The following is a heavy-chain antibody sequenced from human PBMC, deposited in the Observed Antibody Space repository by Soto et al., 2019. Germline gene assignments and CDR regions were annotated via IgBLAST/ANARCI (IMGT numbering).Heavy chain of an antibody. CDR2: IIPVFGTT. CDR3: ARDSGIVGPSGDLAY. CDR1: GGTFSIHT. J-gene: IGHJ4*02. V-gene: IGHV1-69*01. Sequence: SVKVSCKASGGTFSIHTVSWVRQAPGQGLEWMGGIIPVFGTTNYAQKFQGRVTITADESTSTTYMELSRLTSEDKAVYYCARDSGIVGPSGDLAYWGKGSLVTVSS. D-gene: IGHD1-26*01.